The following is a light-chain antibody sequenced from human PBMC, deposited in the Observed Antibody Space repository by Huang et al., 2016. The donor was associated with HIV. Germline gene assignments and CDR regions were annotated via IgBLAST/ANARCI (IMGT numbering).Light chain of an antibody. CDR1: QSVTSNY. Sequence: EIVLTQSPGTLSLSPGERATLSCRASQSVTSNYLAWYQQRPGQAPWLLIFGASSRATDIPDRFSGSGSGTDFNLTISSLQPEDSAVYYCQQYDSSPATFGQGTSLEIK. V-gene: IGKV3-20*01. CDR2: GAS. CDR3: QQYDSSPAT. J-gene: IGKJ2*01.